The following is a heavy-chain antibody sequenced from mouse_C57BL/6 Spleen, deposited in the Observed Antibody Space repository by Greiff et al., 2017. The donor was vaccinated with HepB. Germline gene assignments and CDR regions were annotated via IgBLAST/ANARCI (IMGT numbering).Heavy chain of an antibody. D-gene: IGHD1-1*01. Sequence: EVKVVESGGGLVKPGGSLKLSCAASGFTFSDYGMHWVRQAPEKGLEWVAYISSGSSTIYYADTVKGRFTISRDNAKNTLFLQMTSLRSEDTAMYYCAREITTVVEGYSYFDVWGTGTTVTVSS. CDR1: GFTFSDYG. J-gene: IGHJ1*03. CDR2: ISSGSSTI. V-gene: IGHV5-17*01. CDR3: AREITTVVEGYSYFDV.